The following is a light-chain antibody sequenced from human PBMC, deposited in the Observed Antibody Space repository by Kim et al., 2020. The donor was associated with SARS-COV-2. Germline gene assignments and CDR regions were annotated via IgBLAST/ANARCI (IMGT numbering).Light chain of an antibody. Sequence: QSALTQPPSASGSPGQSVTISCTGTSSDIGRYNYVSWYQHHPGKAPKLMISEVSKRPSGVPDRFSGSKSGNTASLTVSGLQTEDEADYYCGSYAGSKTFLFGGGTKL. V-gene: IGLV2-8*01. CDR1: SSDIGRYNY. CDR3: GSYAGSKTFL. CDR2: EVS. J-gene: IGLJ3*02.